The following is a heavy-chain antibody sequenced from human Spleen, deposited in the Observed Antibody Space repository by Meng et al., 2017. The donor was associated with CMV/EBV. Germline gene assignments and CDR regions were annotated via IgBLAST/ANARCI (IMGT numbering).Heavy chain of an antibody. Sequence: SETLSLTCTVSGGSISSYYWSWIRQPPGKGLEWIGYIYYSGSTNYNPSLKSRVTISVDTSKNQFSLKLSSVTAADPAVYYCARGGTSASYYAFDYWGQGALVTVFS. CDR2: IYYSGST. D-gene: IGHD3-10*01. J-gene: IGHJ4*02. CDR3: ARGGTSASYYAFDY. V-gene: IGHV4-59*01. CDR1: GGSISSYY.